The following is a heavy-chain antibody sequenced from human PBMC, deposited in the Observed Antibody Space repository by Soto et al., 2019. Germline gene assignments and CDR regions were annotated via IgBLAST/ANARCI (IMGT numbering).Heavy chain of an antibody. CDR2: ISAYNGNT. J-gene: IGHJ5*02. Sequence: ASWNFSCKASVYTFTSYVISLVRQAPGQLLELMGLISAYNGNTNYAQKLQGRVTMTTDTSKSTAYMELRSLRSDDTAVYYCARDLYGYSSYDFNQWLDHWGNGNMVTXSS. V-gene: IGHV1-18*04. CDR3: ARDLYGYSSYDFNQWLDH. CDR1: VYTFTSYV. D-gene: IGHD5-18*01.